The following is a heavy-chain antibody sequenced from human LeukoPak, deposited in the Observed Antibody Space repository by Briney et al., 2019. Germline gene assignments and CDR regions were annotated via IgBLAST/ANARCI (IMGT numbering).Heavy chain of an antibody. CDR2: IYHSGAT. CDR3: ARAYYYDRSAYIDY. J-gene: IGHJ4*02. Sequence: SETLSLTCAVSGYSISSGYCWGWIRQPPGKGLEWFGSIYHSGATYYNPSLKSRVTISVDTSKNQFSLKLSSVTAADTAVYYCARAYYYDRSAYIDYWGQGALVTVSS. V-gene: IGHV4-38-2*01. D-gene: IGHD3-22*01. CDR1: GYSISSGYC.